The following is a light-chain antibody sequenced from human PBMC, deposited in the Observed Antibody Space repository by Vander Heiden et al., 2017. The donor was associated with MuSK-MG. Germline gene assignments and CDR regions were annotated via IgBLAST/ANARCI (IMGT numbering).Light chain of an antibody. J-gene: IGLJ2*01. CDR1: DVGSKD. CDR2: YNS. CDR3: QVWDGIDDHVV. Sequence: SSVLTQPPPWSLAPGNTATISCGGDDVGSKDDHWYQQKAGQAPIMVMYYNSDRPSGIPERFAGSNSENTATLTISRVEVGDEADYYWQVWDGIDDHVVFGGGTKLTVL. V-gene: IGLV3-21*01.